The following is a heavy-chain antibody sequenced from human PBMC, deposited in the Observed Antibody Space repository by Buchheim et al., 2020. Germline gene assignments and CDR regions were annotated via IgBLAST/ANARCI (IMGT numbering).Heavy chain of an antibody. CDR2: ISYDGSNK. V-gene: IGHV3-30*18. CDR3: AKDRLYCSSTSCYARDYYGMDV. D-gene: IGHD2-2*01. Sequence: QVQLVESGGGVVQPGRSLRLSCAASGFTFSSYGMHWVRQAPGKGLKWVAVISYDGSNKYYADSVKGRFTISRDNSKNTLYLQMNSLRAEDTAVYYCAKDRLYCSSTSCYARDYYGMDVWGQGTT. J-gene: IGHJ6*02. CDR1: GFTFSSYG.